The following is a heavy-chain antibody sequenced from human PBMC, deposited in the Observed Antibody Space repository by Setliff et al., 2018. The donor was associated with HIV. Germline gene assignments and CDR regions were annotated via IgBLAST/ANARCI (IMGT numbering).Heavy chain of an antibody. V-gene: IGHV3-21*04. CDR3: AKGASLVPRRPHFCYFDY. CDR1: GFTFSSYS. D-gene: IGHD3-16*02. Sequence: PGGSLRLSCAASGFTFSSYSMNWVRRAPGKGLEWVSSISSISTYIYYADSVKGRFTISRDNAKNSLYLQMNRLRADDTAIYYCAKGASLVPRRPHFCYFDYWGQGALVTV. J-gene: IGHJ4*02. CDR2: ISSISTYI.